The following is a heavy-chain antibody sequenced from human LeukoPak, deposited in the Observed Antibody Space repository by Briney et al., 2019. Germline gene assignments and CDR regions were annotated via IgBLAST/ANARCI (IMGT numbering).Heavy chain of an antibody. CDR2: ISTSSTYR. Sequence: GALRLSCAAPGFTFSSYSMSWVRQAPGKGLEWVSGISTSSTYRLYADSVKGRFTISRDNAKSSLYLEMNSLRAEDTAVYYCARDVDGSGNYGFDWWGQGILVTVSS. V-gene: IGHV3-21*01. J-gene: IGHJ4*02. CDR1: GFTFSSYS. CDR3: ARDVDGSGNYGFDW. D-gene: IGHD3-10*01.